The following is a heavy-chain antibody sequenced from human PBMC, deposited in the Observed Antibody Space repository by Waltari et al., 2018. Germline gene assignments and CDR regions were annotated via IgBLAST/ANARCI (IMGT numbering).Heavy chain of an antibody. CDR3: AKDQGEPIPLAY. Sequence: EVQLLESGGGLVQPGGSLRLSCAASGFTFSSYAMSWVPQAPGRGLEWVSAISCSGGTTYYAASVKGLFTISRDNSQNTLYLQMNSRRAEDTAVYYGAKDQGEPIPLAYWGQGTLVTVSS. CDR2: ISCSGGTT. J-gene: IGHJ4*02. CDR1: GFTFSSYA. D-gene: IGHD3-16*01. V-gene: IGHV3-23*01.